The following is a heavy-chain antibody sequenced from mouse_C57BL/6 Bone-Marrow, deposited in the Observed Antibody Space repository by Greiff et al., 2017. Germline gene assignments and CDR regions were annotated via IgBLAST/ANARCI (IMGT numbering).Heavy chain of an antibody. V-gene: IGHV1-50*01. D-gene: IGHD1-1*02. Sequence: QVQLQQPGAELVKPGASVKLSCKASGYTFTSYWLQWVKQRPGQGLEWIGEIDPSDSYTNYNPKFKGKATLTVDTSSSTAYMQLSSLTSEDSAVYYCARGGYYWYFDVWGTGTTVTVSS. CDR3: ARGGYYWYFDV. CDR1: GYTFTSYW. CDR2: IDPSDSYT. J-gene: IGHJ1*03.